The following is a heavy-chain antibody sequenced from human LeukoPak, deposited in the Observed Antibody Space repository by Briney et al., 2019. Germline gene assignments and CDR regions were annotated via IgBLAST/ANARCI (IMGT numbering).Heavy chain of an antibody. CDR2: ISYDGSNK. D-gene: IGHD4/OR15-4a*01. CDR3: AKDYYDAKLDY. V-gene: IGHV3-30*18. Sequence: GGSLRLSCAASGFTFSSYGMHWVRQAPGKGLEWVAVISYDGSNKYYADSEKGRFTISRDNSKNTLYLQMNSLRAEDTAVYYCAKDYYDAKLDYWGQGTLVTVSS. CDR1: GFTFSSYG. J-gene: IGHJ4*02.